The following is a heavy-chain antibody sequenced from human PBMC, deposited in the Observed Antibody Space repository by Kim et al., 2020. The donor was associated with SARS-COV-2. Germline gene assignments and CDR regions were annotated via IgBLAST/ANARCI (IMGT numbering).Heavy chain of an antibody. Sequence: SVKVSCKASGGTFSSYAISWVRQAPGQGLEWMGGIIPIFGTANYAQKFQGRVTITADESTSTAYMELSSLRSEDTAVYYCARDVSSGWHWFDPWGQGTLVTVSS. CDR2: IIPIFGTA. CDR1: GGTFSSYA. CDR3: ARDVSSGWHWFDP. D-gene: IGHD6-19*01. J-gene: IGHJ5*02. V-gene: IGHV1-69*13.